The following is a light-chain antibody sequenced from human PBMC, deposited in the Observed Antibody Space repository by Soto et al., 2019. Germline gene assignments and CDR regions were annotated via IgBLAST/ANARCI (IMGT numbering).Light chain of an antibody. V-gene: IGKV1-39*01. CDR2: AAS. J-gene: IGKJ1*01. CDR3: QHYNSYSEA. CDR1: QTISTY. Sequence: DIPMTQSPSSLSASVGDRVTITCRASQTISTYLNWYQQKPGKAPKLLIHAASSLQSGVPSRFSGSGSGSDFTLTISSLQPEDFAAYYCQHYNSYSEAFGQGTKVELK.